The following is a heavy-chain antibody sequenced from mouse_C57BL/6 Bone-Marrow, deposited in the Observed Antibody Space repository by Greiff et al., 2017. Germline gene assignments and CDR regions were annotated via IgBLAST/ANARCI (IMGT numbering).Heavy chain of an antibody. CDR3: ARDYGSTWFAY. Sequence: EVKLMESGGGLVQPGGSLSLSCAASGFTFTDYYMSWVRQPPGKALEWLGFIRNKANGYTTEYSASVKGRFTISRDNSQSILYLQMNDLRAEDSATYYCARDYGSTWFAYWGQGTLVTVSA. CDR2: IRNKANGYTT. V-gene: IGHV7-3*01. D-gene: IGHD1-1*01. J-gene: IGHJ3*01. CDR1: GFTFTDYY.